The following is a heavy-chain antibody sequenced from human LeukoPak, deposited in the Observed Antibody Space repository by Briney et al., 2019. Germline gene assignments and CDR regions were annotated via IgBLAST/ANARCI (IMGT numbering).Heavy chain of an antibody. J-gene: IGHJ6*04. D-gene: IGHD6-13*01. CDR1: GGSISSYY. CDR3: ARDAPTAAGTYYYGMDV. Sequence: SETLSLTCTVSGGSISSYYWSWIRRPPGKGLEWIGYIYYSGSTNYNPSLKSRVTISVDTSKNQFSLKLSSVTAADTAVYYCARDAPTAAGTYYYGMDVWGKGTTVTVSS. V-gene: IGHV4-59*01. CDR2: IYYSGST.